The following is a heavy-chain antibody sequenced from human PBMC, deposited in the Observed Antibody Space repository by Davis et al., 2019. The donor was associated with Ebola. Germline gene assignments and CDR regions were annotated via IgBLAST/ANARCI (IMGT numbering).Heavy chain of an antibody. CDR1: GGSISSGDYY. D-gene: IGHD5-18*01. J-gene: IGHJ4*02. CDR3: ARGRRYSYGYVGFDY. Sequence: MPSETLSLTCTVSGGSISSGDYYWSWIRQPPGKGLEWIGYIYYSGSTYYNPSLKSRVTISVDTSKNQFSLKLSSVTAADTAVYYCARGRRYSYGYVGFDYWGQGTLVTVSS. CDR2: IYYSGST. V-gene: IGHV4-30-4*01.